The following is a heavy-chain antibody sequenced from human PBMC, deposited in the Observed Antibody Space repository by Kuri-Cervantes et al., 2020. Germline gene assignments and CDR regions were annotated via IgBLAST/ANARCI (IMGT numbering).Heavy chain of an antibody. Sequence: ASVKVSCKASGYTFTSYDINWVRQATGQGLEWMGWMNPNSGNTGYAQKFQGRVTMTRNTSISTAYMELSSLRSKDTAVYYCARRGDYYDILTGFSDAFDIWGQGTMVTVSS. V-gene: IGHV1-8*01. D-gene: IGHD3-9*01. CDR1: GYTFTSYD. J-gene: IGHJ3*02. CDR3: ARRGDYYDILTGFSDAFDI. CDR2: MNPNSGNT.